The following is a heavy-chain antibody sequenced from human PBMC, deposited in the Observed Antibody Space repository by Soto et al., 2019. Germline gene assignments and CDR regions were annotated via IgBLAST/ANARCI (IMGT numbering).Heavy chain of an antibody. V-gene: IGHV3-30*18. CDR2: ISYDGSNK. D-gene: IGHD3-3*01. J-gene: IGHJ5*02. CDR1: GFTFSSYG. Sequence: GGSLRLSCAASGFTFSSYGMHWVRQAPGKGLEWVAVISYDGSNKYYADSVKGRFTISRDNSKNTLYLQMNSLRAEDTAVYYCAKDLGPLRFLEWLFPNNWFDPWGQGTLVTVSS. CDR3: AKDLGPLRFLEWLFPNNWFDP.